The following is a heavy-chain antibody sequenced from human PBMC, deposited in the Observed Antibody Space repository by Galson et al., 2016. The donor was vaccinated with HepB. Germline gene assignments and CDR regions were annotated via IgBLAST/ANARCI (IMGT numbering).Heavy chain of an antibody. CDR3: ARVSCPTSRCYSGTPEFDS. J-gene: IGHJ4*02. V-gene: IGHV1-2*02. CDR1: GYTFTGYF. D-gene: IGHD1-26*01. CDR2: INPDNDIT. Sequence: SVKVSCKASGYTFTGYFMHWVRQAPGQGLEWVGWINPDNDITNFAQRFQGRVTMTRDTSISTAYMELSRLTSDDTAVYYCARVSCPTSRCYSGTPEFDSWGQGTLVTVSS.